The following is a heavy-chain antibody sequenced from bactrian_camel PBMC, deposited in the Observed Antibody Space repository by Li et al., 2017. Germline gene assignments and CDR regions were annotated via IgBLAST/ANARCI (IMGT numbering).Heavy chain of an antibody. J-gene: IGHJ4*01. D-gene: IGHD6*01. CDR3: VKGGLSRGGSWPD. Sequence: QLVESGGGMVQPGGSLRLSCAASGFTFTNYWMHWVRQGPGKGLEWVSSSSSGALSLVYADSVKGRFTISRDNAKNTVYLQMNNLKPEDTAVYYCVKGGLSRGGSWPDWGQGTQVTVS. CDR1: GFTFTNYW. CDR2: SSSGALSL. V-gene: IGHV3S25*01.